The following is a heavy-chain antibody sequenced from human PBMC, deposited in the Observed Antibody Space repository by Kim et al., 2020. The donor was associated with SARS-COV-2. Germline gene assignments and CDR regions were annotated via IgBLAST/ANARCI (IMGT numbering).Heavy chain of an antibody. Sequence: GGSLRLSCAASGFTFSNAWMSWVRQAPGKGLEWVGRIKSKTDGGSTAYAAPGKGRFTIERDESKNTLHLQMNRLKTEDTGVYYCTTELYCSGGSCYLFDYWGQGTLVTVSS. D-gene: IGHD2-15*01. V-gene: IGHV3-15*01. CDR2: IKSKTDGGST. CDR3: TTELYCSGGSCYLFDY. J-gene: IGHJ4*02. CDR1: GFTFSNAW.